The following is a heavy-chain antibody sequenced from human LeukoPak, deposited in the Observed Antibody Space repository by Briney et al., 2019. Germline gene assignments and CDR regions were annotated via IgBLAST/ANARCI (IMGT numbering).Heavy chain of an antibody. CDR2: IYYTGST. J-gene: IGHJ6*04. Sequence: PSETPSLTCTVSGGSMSPHYWNWVRQPPGKELEWIASIYYTGSTYYNPSLQSRVTISVDTARSQFSLKVRSVSAADTAVYYCARGFDILPVWGKGTTVAVST. CDR1: GGSMSPHY. V-gene: IGHV4-59*11. CDR3: ARGFDILPV. D-gene: IGHD3-9*01.